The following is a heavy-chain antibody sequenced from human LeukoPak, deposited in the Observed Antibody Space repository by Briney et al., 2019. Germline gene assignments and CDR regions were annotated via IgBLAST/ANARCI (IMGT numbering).Heavy chain of an antibody. CDR2: IYYSGST. CDR1: GGSINSYY. Sequence: KSSETLSLTCTVSGGSINSYYWSWIRQPPGKGLEWIGYIYYSGSTKYNPSLKSRVTISVDTSKNQFSLKLSSVTATDTAVYYCARGHDYGDPPPLDYWAQGTLVTVSS. V-gene: IGHV4-59*01. J-gene: IGHJ4*02. D-gene: IGHD4-17*01. CDR3: ARGHDYGDPPPLDY.